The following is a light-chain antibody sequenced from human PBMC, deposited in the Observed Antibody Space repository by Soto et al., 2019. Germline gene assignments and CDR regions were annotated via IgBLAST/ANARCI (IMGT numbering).Light chain of an antibody. Sequence: DIQMTQSPSTLSASVGDRVTITCRASQSITNRLAWYHQKPGMAPKLLISDAYTLESGVPSRFSGSGSGPEFTLTISSLQPDDFGTYYCQQYNSFAWTLGQGTKVDIK. CDR3: QQYNSFAWT. V-gene: IGKV1-5*01. CDR2: DAY. J-gene: IGKJ1*01. CDR1: QSITNR.